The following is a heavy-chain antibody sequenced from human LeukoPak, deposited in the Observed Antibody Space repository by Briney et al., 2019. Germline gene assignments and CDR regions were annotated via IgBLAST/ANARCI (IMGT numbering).Heavy chain of an antibody. Sequence: SETLSLTCTVSGGSISSGDYYWSWIRQPPGKGLEWIGYIYYSGSTNYNPSLKSRVTISVDTSKNQFSLKLSSVTAADTAVYYCARERGTPSSVDPWGQGTLVTVSS. CDR1: GGSISSGDYY. CDR3: ARERGTPSSVDP. V-gene: IGHV4-61*08. CDR2: IYYSGST. J-gene: IGHJ5*02.